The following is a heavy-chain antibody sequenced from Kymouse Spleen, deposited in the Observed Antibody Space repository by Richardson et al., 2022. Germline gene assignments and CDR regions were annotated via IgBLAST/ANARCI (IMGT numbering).Heavy chain of an antibody. D-gene: IGHD3-10*01. J-gene: IGHJ4*02. V-gene: IGHV4-61*01. CDR2: IYYSGST. CDR1: GGSVSSGSYY. CDR3: ARDIYYGSGSYSPFDY. Sequence: QVQLQESGPGLVKPSETLSLTCTVSGGSVSSGSYYWSWIRQPPGKGLEWIGYIYYSGSTNYNPSLKSRVTISVDTSKNQFSLKLSSVTAADTAVYYCARDIYYGSGSYSPFDYWGQGTLVTVSS.